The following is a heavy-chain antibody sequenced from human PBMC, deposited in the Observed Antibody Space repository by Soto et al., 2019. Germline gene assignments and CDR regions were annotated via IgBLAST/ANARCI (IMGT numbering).Heavy chain of an antibody. D-gene: IGHD2-2*01. CDR2: INHSGST. Sequence: SETLSLTCAVYGGSFSGYYWSWIRQPPGKGLEWIGEINHSGSTNYNPPLKSRVTISVDTSKNQFSLKLSSVTAADTAVYYCARFTATAMFFDYWGQGTLVTVSS. CDR3: ARFTATAMFFDY. CDR1: GGSFSGYY. J-gene: IGHJ4*02. V-gene: IGHV4-34*01.